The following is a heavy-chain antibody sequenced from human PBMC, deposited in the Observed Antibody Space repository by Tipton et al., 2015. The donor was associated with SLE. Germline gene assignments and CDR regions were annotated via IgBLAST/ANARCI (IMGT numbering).Heavy chain of an antibody. J-gene: IGHJ6*03. D-gene: IGHD2-15*01. CDR1: GFTFSDYY. CDR3: AREGPSWYYYYYMDV. V-gene: IGHV3-11*01. Sequence: GSLRLSCAASGFTFSDYYMSWIRQAPGKGLEWVSYISSSGSIIYYADSVKGRFTISRDNAKNSLYLQMNSLRAEDTAVYYCAREGPSWYYYYYMDVWGKGTTVTVSS. CDR2: ISSSGSII.